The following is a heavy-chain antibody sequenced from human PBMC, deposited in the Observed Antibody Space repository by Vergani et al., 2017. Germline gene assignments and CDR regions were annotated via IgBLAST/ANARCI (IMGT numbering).Heavy chain of an antibody. Sequence: EVQLVESGGGLVKPGGSLRLSCAASGFTFSSYSMNWVRQAPGKGLEWVSTISGSGASTYYADSVKGRFSISRDNSKNTLLLQMNSLRAKDTAVYYCAKSPNFNNRPTDYWGQGTLVTVSS. J-gene: IGHJ4*02. CDR2: ISGSGAST. V-gene: IGHV3-23*04. D-gene: IGHD1/OR15-1a*01. CDR3: AKSPNFNNRPTDY. CDR1: GFTFSSYS.